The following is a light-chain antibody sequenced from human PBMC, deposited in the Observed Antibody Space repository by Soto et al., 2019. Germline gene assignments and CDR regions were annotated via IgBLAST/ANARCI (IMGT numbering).Light chain of an antibody. CDR1: QSVSRW. V-gene: IGKV1-5*01. Sequence: DIQITQSPSTLSASVGDRVTITCRASQSVSRWLAWYQQKPGKAPKVLIYDASSLESGVPSRFSGNGSGTEFTLTISSLQPDDIATYYCQQYNSYSPYTFGQGTKVDIK. CDR2: DAS. CDR3: QQYNSYSPYT. J-gene: IGKJ2*01.